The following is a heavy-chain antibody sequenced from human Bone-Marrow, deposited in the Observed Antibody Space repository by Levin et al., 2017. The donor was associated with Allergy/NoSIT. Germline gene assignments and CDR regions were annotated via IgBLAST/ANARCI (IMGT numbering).Heavy chain of an antibody. CDR1: GFSIRNYW. CDR2: ISIDGRTI. CDR3: AKDFGGPADY. V-gene: IGHV3-74*01. Sequence: QAGGSLRLSCAASGFSIRNYWMHWVRQAPGEGLLWVSRISIDGRTINHADSVKGRFTISRDDAKNTLYLQMNSLRVEDTAVYYCAKDFGGPADYWGQGTLVTVSS. J-gene: IGHJ4*02. D-gene: IGHD2-15*01.